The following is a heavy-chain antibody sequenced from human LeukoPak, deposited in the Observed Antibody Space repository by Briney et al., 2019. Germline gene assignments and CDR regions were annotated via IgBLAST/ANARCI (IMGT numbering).Heavy chain of an antibody. J-gene: IGHJ6*02. D-gene: IGHD3-10*01. CDR2: MSQDGRTA. CDR3: ARDSHFGYGMDV. Sequence: GGSLRLSCAASGFIVSQHEMHWVRQAPGKGLEWVAVMSQDGRTALYIDSLKGRFIISKDTSTDTVYLQMNSLRVEDTAVYYCARDSHFGYGMDVWGQGTTVTVSS. V-gene: IGHV3-30-3*01. CDR1: GFIVSQHE.